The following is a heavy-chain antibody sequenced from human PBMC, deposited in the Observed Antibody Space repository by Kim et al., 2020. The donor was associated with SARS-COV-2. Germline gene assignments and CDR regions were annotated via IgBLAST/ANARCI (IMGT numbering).Heavy chain of an antibody. CDR2: INPSGGST. J-gene: IGHJ6*02. CDR3: ARDLRYCSSTSCYAVRDYYYYYGMDV. CDR1: GYTFTSYY. Sequence: ASVKVSCKASGYTFTSYYMHWVRQAPGQGLEWMGIINPSGGSTSYAQKFQGRVTMTRDTSTSTVYMELSSLRSEDTAVYYCARDLRYCSSTSCYAVRDYYYYYGMDVWGQGTTVTVSS. V-gene: IGHV1-46*01. D-gene: IGHD2-2*01.